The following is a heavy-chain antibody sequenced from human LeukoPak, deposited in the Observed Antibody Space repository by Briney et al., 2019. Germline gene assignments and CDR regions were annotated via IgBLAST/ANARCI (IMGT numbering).Heavy chain of an antibody. J-gene: IGHJ3*02. D-gene: IGHD6-19*01. CDR2: IYFSGST. Sequence: IYFSGSTNYNPSLKSRVTISVDTSKNQFSLKLSSVTAADTAVYYCARGGRSGWYTMGAFDIWGQGTMVTVSS. CDR3: ARGGRSGWYTMGAFDI. V-gene: IGHV4-59*09.